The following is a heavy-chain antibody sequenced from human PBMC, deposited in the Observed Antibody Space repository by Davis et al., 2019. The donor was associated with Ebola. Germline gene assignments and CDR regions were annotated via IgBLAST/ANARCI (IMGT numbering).Heavy chain of an antibody. D-gene: IGHD1-7*01. Sequence: MPGESLRLSCTVSAGSISSYYWSWIRQPPGKGLEWIGYIYYSGSTNYNPSLKSRVTISVDTSKNQFSLKLSSVTAADTAVYYCARERYGTTWDYYYYGMDVWGQGTTVTVSS. CDR3: ARERYGTTWDYYYYGMDV. CDR2: IYYSGST. V-gene: IGHV4-59*01. CDR1: AGSISSYY. J-gene: IGHJ6*02.